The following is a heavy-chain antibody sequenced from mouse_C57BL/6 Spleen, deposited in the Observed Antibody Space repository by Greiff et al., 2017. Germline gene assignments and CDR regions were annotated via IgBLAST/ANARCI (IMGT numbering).Heavy chain of an antibody. D-gene: IGHD1-1*01. J-gene: IGHJ2*01. CDR3: ARRASITTEGYFDY. V-gene: IGHV1-18*01. Sequence: DVHLVESGPELVKPGASVKIPCKASGYTFTDYNMDWVKQSHGKSLEWIGDINPNNGGTIYNQKFKGKATLTVDKSSSTAYMELRSLTSEDTAVYYCARRASITTEGYFDYWGQGTTLTVSS. CDR1: GYTFTDYN. CDR2: INPNNGGT.